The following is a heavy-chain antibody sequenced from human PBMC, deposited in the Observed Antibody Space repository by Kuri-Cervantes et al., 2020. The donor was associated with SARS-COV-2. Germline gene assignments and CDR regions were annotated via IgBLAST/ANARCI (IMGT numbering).Heavy chain of an antibody. J-gene: IGHJ4*02. V-gene: IGHV4-59*11. CDR3: ARDLDDYGDSPGY. CDR1: GDSMSRRY. Sequence: GSLRLSCNVSGDSMSRRYWNWIRQPPGRGLEWIGYIYYSGSTNYNPSLKSRVTISVDTSRNQFSLKLSSVTAADTAVYYCARDLDDYGDSPGYWGQGTLVTVSS. D-gene: IGHD4-17*01. CDR2: IYYSGST.